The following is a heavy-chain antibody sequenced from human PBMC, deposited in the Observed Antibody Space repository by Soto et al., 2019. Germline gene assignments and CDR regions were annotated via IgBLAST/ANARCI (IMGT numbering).Heavy chain of an antibody. CDR3: ARDTXYYDSSGYPAKYYGMDV. D-gene: IGHD3-22*01. Sequence: ASVKVSCKASGYTFTSYGISWVRQAPGQGLEWMGWISAYNGNTNYAQKLQGRVTMTSDTSTSTAYMELRSLRSDDTAVYYCARDTXYYDSSGYPAKYYGMDVWGQGTTVTVSS. V-gene: IGHV1-18*01. J-gene: IGHJ6*02. CDR2: ISAYNGNT. CDR1: GYTFTSYG.